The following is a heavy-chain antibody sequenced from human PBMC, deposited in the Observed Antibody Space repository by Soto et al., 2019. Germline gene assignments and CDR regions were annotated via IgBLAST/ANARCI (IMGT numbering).Heavy chain of an antibody. J-gene: IGHJ4*02. CDR1: GGSISSYY. D-gene: IGHD4-17*01. V-gene: IGHV4-4*07. Sequence: SETLSLTCTVSGGSISSYYWTWIRQPAGKGLEWIGRIYTSGTTNYNPSLKSRVTMSVDTSKSQYSLKLSSVTAADTALYYCARERANFGDLEYWGQGALVTVSS. CDR3: ARERANFGDLEY. CDR2: IYTSGTT.